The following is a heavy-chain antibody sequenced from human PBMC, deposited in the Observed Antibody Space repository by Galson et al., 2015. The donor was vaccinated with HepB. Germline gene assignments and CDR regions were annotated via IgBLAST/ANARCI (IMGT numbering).Heavy chain of an antibody. D-gene: IGHD1-1*01. CDR1: GYTFTSYY. CDR2: INPSGDST. Sequence: SVKVSCKASGYTFTSYYMHWVRQAPGQGLEWMGLINPSGDSTSYAQKFQGRVTMTRDASTSTLYMELSSLRSDDTAVYYCARDNSRATGGTTSWWFDPWGQGTLVTVSS. J-gene: IGHJ5*02. V-gene: IGHV1-46*01. CDR3: ARDNSRATGGTTSWWFDP.